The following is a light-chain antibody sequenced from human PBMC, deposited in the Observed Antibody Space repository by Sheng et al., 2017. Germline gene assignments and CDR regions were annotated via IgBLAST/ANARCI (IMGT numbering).Light chain of an antibody. J-gene: IGKJ1*01. CDR3: QQYGSSPWT. CDR1: QSVSSY. Sequence: EIVLTQSPATLSLSPGERATLSCRASQSVSSYLAWYQQKPGQAPRLLIYGASSRATGIPERFSGSGSGTDFTLTISRLEPEDFAVYYCQQYGSSPWTFGQGTKVEIK. CDR2: GAS. V-gene: IGKV3-20*01.